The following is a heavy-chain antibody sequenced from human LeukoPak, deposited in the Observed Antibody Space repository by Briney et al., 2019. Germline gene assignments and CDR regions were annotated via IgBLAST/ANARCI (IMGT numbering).Heavy chain of an antibody. V-gene: IGHV1-46*01. J-gene: IGHJ4*02. CDR1: GYTFTSYY. CDR3: ARGGDIVVVVAATHPDY. Sequence: AASVKVSCKASGYTFTSYYMHWVRQAPGQGLEWMGIINPSGGSTSYAQKFQGRVTMTRDTSTSTVYMELSSLRSEDTAVYYCARGGDIVVVVAATHPDYWGQGTLVTVSS. D-gene: IGHD2-15*01. CDR2: INPSGGST.